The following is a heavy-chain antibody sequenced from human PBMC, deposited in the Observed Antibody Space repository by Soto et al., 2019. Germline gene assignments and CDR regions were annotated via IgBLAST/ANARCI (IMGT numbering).Heavy chain of an antibody. D-gene: IGHD3-3*01. CDR1: GGSFSGYY. V-gene: IGHV4-34*01. CDR3: AGGIFGVVIVSDY. CDR2: INHSGST. J-gene: IGHJ4*02. Sequence: QVQLQQWGAGLLKPSETLSLTCAVYGGSFSGYYWSWIRQPPGKGLEWIGEINHSGSTNYNPSLKSRVTISVDTSKNQFSLKLSSVTAADTAVYYCAGGIFGVVIVSDYWGQGTLVTVSS.